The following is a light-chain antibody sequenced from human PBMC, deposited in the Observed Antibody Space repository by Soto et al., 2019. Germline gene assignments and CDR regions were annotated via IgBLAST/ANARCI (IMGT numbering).Light chain of an antibody. J-gene: IGKJ1*01. CDR3: QQYGSSPWG. CDR1: QSLSSNF. Sequence: TESPGTLSLSPGERATLSCRASQSLSSNFLAWYQQKPGQAPRLLIYGASSRATGIPDRFSGSGSGTDFTLTISRLEPEDFAVYYCQQYGSSPWGFGQGTKVDIK. V-gene: IGKV3-20*01. CDR2: GAS.